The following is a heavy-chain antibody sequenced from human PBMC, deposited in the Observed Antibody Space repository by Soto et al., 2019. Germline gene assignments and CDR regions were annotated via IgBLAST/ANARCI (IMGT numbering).Heavy chain of an antibody. CDR1: GGTFNTFA. CDR2: IVPILGPA. Sequence: QVQLVQSGAEVKKPGSSVNVSCKASGGTFNTFAISWVRQAPGQGLEYLGGIVPILGPAFYAQRFQGRVTITADKSTNTAYLELTSLSSEDTAVYYCARAAKRYVDSWGQGTQVTVSS. CDR3: ARAAKRYVDS. J-gene: IGHJ4*02. V-gene: IGHV1-69*06.